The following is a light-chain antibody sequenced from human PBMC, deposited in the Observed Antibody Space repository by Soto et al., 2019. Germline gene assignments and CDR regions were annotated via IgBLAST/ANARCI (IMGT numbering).Light chain of an antibody. J-gene: IGKJ5*01. V-gene: IGKV3D-15*01. Sequence: EIVMTQSPATLSVSPGERATLSCRASQSVSSNLAWYQQKPGQAPRLLIYAISTRATGIPARFSGSGSGTDFTLTISSLQSEDFAVYYCQQHNDWPLTFGHGTRV. CDR2: AIS. CDR3: QQHNDWPLT. CDR1: QSVSSN.